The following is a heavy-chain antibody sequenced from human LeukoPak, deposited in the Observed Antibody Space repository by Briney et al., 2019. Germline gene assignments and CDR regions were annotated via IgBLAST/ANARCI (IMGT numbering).Heavy chain of an antibody. CDR2: IYYSGST. Sequence: SETLSLTCTVSGGSISSGGYYWSWIRQHPGKGLEWIGYIYYSGSTYYNPSLKSRVTISVDTSKNQFSLKLSSVTAADTAVYYCARDRGDYNYYDSSGYFDYWGQGTLVTVSS. J-gene: IGHJ4*02. D-gene: IGHD3-22*01. V-gene: IGHV4-31*03. CDR1: GGSISSGGYY. CDR3: ARDRGDYNYYDSSGYFDY.